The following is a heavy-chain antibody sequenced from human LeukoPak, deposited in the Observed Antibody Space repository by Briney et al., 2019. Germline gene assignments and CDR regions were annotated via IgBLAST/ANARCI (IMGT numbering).Heavy chain of an antibody. D-gene: IGHD3-22*01. Sequence: MPSETLSLTCTVSGGSISGSYWSWVRQPPGKGLDYIGYIYYSGTTNYNPSLKSRVTISLNTSKNQFSLKLSSVTAADTAVYYCARWGYESSGYYRPFGYWGQGTLVTVSS. V-gene: IGHV4-59*01. CDR1: GGSISGSY. J-gene: IGHJ4*02. CDR3: ARWGYESSGYYRPFGY. CDR2: IYYSGTT.